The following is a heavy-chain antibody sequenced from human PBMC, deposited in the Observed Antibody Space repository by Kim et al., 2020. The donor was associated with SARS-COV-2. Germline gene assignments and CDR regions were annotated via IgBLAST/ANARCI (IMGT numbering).Heavy chain of an antibody. CDR2: IYHSGST. J-gene: IGHJ3*02. Sequence: SETLSLTCAVSGGSISSSNWWSWVRQPPGKGLEWIGEIYHSGSTNYNPSLKSRVTISVDKSKNQFSLKLSSVTAADTAVYYCARVLHTMIVVDRGAFDIWGQGTMVTVSS. CDR1: GGSISSSNW. V-gene: IGHV4-4*02. D-gene: IGHD3-22*01. CDR3: ARVLHTMIVVDRGAFDI.